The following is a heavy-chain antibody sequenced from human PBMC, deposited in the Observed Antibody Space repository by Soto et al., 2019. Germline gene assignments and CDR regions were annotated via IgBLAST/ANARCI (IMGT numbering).Heavy chain of an antibody. J-gene: IGHJ4*02. CDR1: GFTFSSYA. CDR3: AKAPEFSGGSCHH. CDR2: ISGSGGNT. V-gene: IGHV3-23*01. D-gene: IGHD2-15*01. Sequence: EVQLLESGGGLVQPGGSLRLSCTASGFTFSSYAMTWVRQAPGKGLEWVSGISGSGGNTYYADSVKGRFTISRDNSRNTLYLRMNNLRAEDTAVYYCAKAPEFSGGSCHHGGQGTLVTVSA.